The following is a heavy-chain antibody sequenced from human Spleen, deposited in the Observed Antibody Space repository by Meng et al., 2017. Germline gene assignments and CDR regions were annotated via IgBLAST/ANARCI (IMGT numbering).Heavy chain of an antibody. CDR1: GFTYSYYA. V-gene: IGHV3-23*01. Sequence: GGSLRLSCAASGFTYSYYAMSWVRQAPGKGLEWVSAITNSADNTYYTDSVKGRFTISRDNYKNTLYLHMNSLRADDAAIYYCARARDYFGLGSYSYYFDFWGQGTQVTVSS. CDR2: ITNSADNT. CDR3: ARARDYFGLGSYSYYFDF. J-gene: IGHJ4*02. D-gene: IGHD3-10*01.